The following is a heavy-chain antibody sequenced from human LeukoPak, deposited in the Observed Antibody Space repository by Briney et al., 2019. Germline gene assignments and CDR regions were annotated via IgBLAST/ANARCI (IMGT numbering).Heavy chain of an antibody. CDR3: ARGPSGSYSNFDY. CDR2: INQDGSEK. V-gene: IGHV3-7*01. D-gene: IGHD1-26*01. J-gene: IGHJ4*02. CDR1: GFTFSSYW. Sequence: GGSLRLSCAASGFTFSSYWMNWVRQAPGKGLEWVANINQDGSEKYYVDSVKGRFTISRDNAKNSLYLQMNSLRAEDTAVYYCARGPSGSYSNFDYWGQGTLVTVSS.